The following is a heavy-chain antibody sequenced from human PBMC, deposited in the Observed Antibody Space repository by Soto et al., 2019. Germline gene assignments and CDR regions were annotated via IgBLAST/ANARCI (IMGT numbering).Heavy chain of an antibody. CDR3: AGGGVREVLTRNRDYYGMQV. Sequence: GESLKISCKASGYSFTSYLIGWVRQMPGKVLKWMGIIYPGDSDTRYSPSIQVQVTISADNAISTAYLQWSSLKASDTAMYYCAGGGVREVLTRNRDYYGMQVWGQGTTVIVSS. V-gene: IGHV5-51*01. CDR2: IYPGDSDT. CDR1: GYSFTSYL. J-gene: IGHJ6*02. D-gene: IGHD3-16*01.